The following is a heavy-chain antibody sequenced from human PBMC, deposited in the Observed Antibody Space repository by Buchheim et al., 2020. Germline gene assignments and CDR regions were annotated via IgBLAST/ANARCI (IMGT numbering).Heavy chain of an antibody. CDR1: GFTFSSYG. CDR3: AKDSGGATLDY. J-gene: IGHJ4*02. V-gene: IGHV3-30*18. Sequence: QVQLVESGGGVVQPGRSLRLSCAASGFTFSSYGMHWVRRAPGKGLEGVAVISYDGSDKYYADSVKGRFTISRDNSKNTLYLQMNSLRAEDTAVYYCAKDSGGATLDYWGQGTL. D-gene: IGHD1-26*01. CDR2: ISYDGSDK.